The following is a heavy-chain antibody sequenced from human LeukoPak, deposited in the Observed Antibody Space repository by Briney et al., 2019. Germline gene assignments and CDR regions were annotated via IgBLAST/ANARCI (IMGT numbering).Heavy chain of an antibody. Sequence: PGGSLRLSCAASGFTFSSYAMSWVRQAPGKGLEWVSTTSVSGGNTFYADSVKGRFSISRDNSKTTLFLQVNSLRAEDTAVYYCAKDKFLAVAGTIGYFDSWGQGTLVTVSS. D-gene: IGHD6-19*01. V-gene: IGHV3-23*01. CDR1: GFTFSSYA. J-gene: IGHJ4*02. CDR3: AKDKFLAVAGTIGYFDS. CDR2: TSVSGGNT.